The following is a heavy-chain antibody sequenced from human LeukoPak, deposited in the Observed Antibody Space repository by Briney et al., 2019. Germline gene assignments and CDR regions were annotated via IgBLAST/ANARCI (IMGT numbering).Heavy chain of an antibody. J-gene: IGHJ4*02. CDR2: IKQDGSGK. CDR3: ARDSLSPLTYGYSSTMDYFDY. CDR1: GFTFSSYW. Sequence: GGSLRLSCAASGFTFSSYWMSWVRQAPGKGLEWVANIKQDGSGKYYVDSVKGRFTISRDNAKNSLYLQMNSLRAEDTAVYYCARDSLSPLTYGYSSTMDYFDYWGQGTLVTVSS. D-gene: IGHD6-13*01. V-gene: IGHV3-7*01.